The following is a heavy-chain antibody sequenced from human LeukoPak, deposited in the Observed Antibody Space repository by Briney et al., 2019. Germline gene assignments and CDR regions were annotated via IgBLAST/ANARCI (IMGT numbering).Heavy chain of an antibody. CDR3: ARADSSGYDSLYYYMDV. CDR1: GGSISSSSYY. Sequence: SETLSLTCTVSGGSISSSSYYWGWIRQPPGKGLEWIGSIYYSGSTYYNPSLKSRVTISVDTSKNQFSLKLSSVTAADTAVYYCARADSSGYDSLYYYMDVWGKGTTVTVSS. J-gene: IGHJ6*03. V-gene: IGHV4-39*07. D-gene: IGHD3-22*01. CDR2: IYYSGST.